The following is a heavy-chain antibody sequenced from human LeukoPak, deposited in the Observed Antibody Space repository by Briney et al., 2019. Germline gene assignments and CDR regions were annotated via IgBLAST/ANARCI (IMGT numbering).Heavy chain of an antibody. Sequence: GGSLRLSCAASGFTFSTYWMHWVRQGPGKGLEWVSRINSDGSSTIYADSVKGRFTISRDNDKNTLYLQMNRLRTEDTAVYYCARDMYTTSSARGAYWGQGTLVTVSS. CDR2: INSDGSST. D-gene: IGHD6-6*01. CDR3: ARDMYTTSSARGAY. CDR1: GFTFSTYW. V-gene: IGHV3-74*01. J-gene: IGHJ4*02.